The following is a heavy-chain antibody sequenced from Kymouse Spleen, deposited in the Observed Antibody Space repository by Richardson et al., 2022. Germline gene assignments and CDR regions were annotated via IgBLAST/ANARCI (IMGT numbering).Heavy chain of an antibody. CDR1: GGSVSSGSYY. Sequence: QVQLQESGPGLVKPSETLSLTCTVSGGSVSSGSYYWSWIRQPPGKGLEWIGYIYYSGSTNYNPSLKSRVTISVDTSKNQFSLKLSSVTAADTAVYYCARESGYSYGYYYGMDVWGQGTTVTVSS. J-gene: IGHJ6*02. CDR2: IYYSGST. D-gene: IGHD5-18,IGHD5-18*01. CDR3: ARESGYSYGYYYGMDV. V-gene: IGHV4-61*01.